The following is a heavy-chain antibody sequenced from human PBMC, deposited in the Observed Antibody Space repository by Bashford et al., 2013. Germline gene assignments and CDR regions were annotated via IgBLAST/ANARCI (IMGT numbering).Heavy chain of an antibody. V-gene: IGHV4-61*01. J-gene: IGHJ4*02. D-gene: IGHD6-13*01. Sequence: SETLSLTCTVSGDSVSTANNHWAWIRQPPGKALEWVGDIYYSGNIRYNPSLKSRLTISVDTSKNQISLKVTSVTAADTAVYYCATHSPHSSRYDYWGRGKAGHRLL. CDR2: IYYSGNI. CDR1: GDSVSTANNH. CDR3: ATHSPHSSRYDY.